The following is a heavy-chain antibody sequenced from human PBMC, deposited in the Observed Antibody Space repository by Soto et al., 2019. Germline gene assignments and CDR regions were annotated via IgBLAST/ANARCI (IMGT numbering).Heavy chain of an antibody. CDR3: ARHNEQWLGYYYYGLDV. CDR1: GGSISSSSYY. Sequence: PSETLSLTCTVSGGSISSSSYYWGWIRQPPGKGLEWIGSIYYSGSTYYNPSLKSRVTISVDTSKNQFSLKLSSVTAADTAVYYCARHNEQWLGYYYYGLDVWGQGTTVTVSS. V-gene: IGHV4-39*01. CDR2: IYYSGST. J-gene: IGHJ6*02. D-gene: IGHD6-19*01.